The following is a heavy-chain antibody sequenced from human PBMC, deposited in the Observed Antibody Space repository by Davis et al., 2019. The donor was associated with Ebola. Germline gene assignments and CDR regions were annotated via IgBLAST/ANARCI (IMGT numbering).Heavy chain of an antibody. D-gene: IGHD3-22*01. CDR3: AVFPRSSGYQGWFDP. V-gene: IGHV1-69*13. Sequence: SVKVSCKASGGTFSSYAISWVRQAPGQGLEWMGGIIPIFGTANYAQKFQGRVTITADESTSTAYMELSSLRSEDTAVYYCAVFPRSSGYQGWFDPWGQGTLVTVSS. J-gene: IGHJ5*02. CDR2: IIPIFGTA. CDR1: GGTFSSYA.